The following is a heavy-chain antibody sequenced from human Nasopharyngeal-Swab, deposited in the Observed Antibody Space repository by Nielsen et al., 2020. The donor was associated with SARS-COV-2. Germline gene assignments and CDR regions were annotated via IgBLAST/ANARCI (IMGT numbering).Heavy chain of an antibody. CDR2: IVVGSGYT. CDR1: GLTFTSSA. D-gene: IGHD1/OR15-1a*01. V-gene: IGHV1-58*01. Sequence: SVKVSCKASGLTFTSSAVQWVRQARGQRLEWIGWIVVGSGYTNYAQKFQERVTITRDMSTSTAYMEVSSLRSEDTAVYFCAADLQTTMAHWYFDLWGRGTLVTVSS. CDR3: AADLQTTMAHWYFDL. J-gene: IGHJ2*01.